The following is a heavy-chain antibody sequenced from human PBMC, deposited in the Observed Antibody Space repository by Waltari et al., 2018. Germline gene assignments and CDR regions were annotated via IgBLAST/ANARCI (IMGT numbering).Heavy chain of an antibody. CDR1: GGSISSYY. Sequence: QVQLQESGPGLVKPSETLSLTCTVSGGSISSYYWSWIRQPPGKGLEWIGYIYYSGSNNYNPSLKSRVTISVDTSKNHFSLKLSSVTAADTAVYYCARGALYYDILTGYWIDPWGQGTLVTVSS. V-gene: IGHV4-59*01. CDR3: ARGALYYDILTGYWIDP. D-gene: IGHD3-9*01. J-gene: IGHJ5*02. CDR2: IYYSGSN.